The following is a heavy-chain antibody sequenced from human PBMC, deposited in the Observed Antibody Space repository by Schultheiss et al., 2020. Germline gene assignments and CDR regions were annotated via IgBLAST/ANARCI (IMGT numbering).Heavy chain of an antibody. CDR2: IWYDGSNK. CDR1: GFTFSSYG. D-gene: IGHD3-22*01. Sequence: SLRLSCAASGFTFSSYGMHWVRQAPGKGLEWVAVIWYDGSNKYYADSVKGRFTISRDNSKNTLYLQMNSLRAEDTAVYYCARGAMYYYDSSGYRLPFDYWGQGTLVNGYS. J-gene: IGHJ4*02. CDR3: ARGAMYYYDSSGYRLPFDY. V-gene: IGHV3-33*01.